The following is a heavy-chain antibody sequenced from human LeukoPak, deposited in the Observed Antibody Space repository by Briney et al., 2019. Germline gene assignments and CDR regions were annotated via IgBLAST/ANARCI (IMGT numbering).Heavy chain of an antibody. D-gene: IGHD1-1*01. CDR2: VDHTGGT. J-gene: IGHJ6*03. CDR1: DDSITMYY. CDR3: ARGRVSSSTWYSTYYYYFYMDV. V-gene: IGHV4-59*01. Sequence: SETLSLTCTVSDDSITMYYWTWIRQPPGKGLEWIGYVDHTGGTTFNPSLNGRVSISRDTSKHLFSLRLRSVTAADTAVYFCARGRVSSSTWYSTYYYYFYMDVWGKGTTVTVSS.